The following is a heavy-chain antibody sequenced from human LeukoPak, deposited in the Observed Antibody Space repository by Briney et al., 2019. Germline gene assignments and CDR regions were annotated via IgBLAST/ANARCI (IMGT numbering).Heavy chain of an antibody. J-gene: IGHJ6*02. V-gene: IGHV4-34*01. CDR1: GGSFSGYY. D-gene: IGHD6-13*01. CDR2: INHSGST. Sequence: SETLSLTCAVYGGSFSGYYCSWIRQPPGKGLEWIGEINHSGSTNYNPSLKSRVTISVDTSKNQFSLKLSSVTAADTAVYYCARGAPGDIAAAGADYYYGMDVWDQGNTVTVSS. CDR3: ARGAPGDIAAAGADYYYGMDV.